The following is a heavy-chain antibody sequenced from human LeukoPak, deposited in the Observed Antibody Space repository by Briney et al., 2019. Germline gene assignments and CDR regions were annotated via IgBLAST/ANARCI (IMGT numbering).Heavy chain of an antibody. J-gene: IGHJ4*02. Sequence: GGSLRLSCTASGFTFGDYAMSWVRQAPEKGLEWVGFIRSKAYGGTTEYAASVKGRFTISRDDSKSIAYLQMNSLKTEDTAVYYCTRESRTYDSSGLDYWDQGTLVTVSS. CDR2: IRSKAYGGTT. V-gene: IGHV3-49*04. CDR1: GFTFGDYA. D-gene: IGHD3-22*01. CDR3: TRESRTYDSSGLDY.